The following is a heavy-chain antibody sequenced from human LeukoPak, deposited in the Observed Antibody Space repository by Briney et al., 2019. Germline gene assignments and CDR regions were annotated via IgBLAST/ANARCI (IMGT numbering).Heavy chain of an antibody. V-gene: IGHV3-74*03. CDR1: GFTFRSDW. D-gene: IGHD2-8*02. Sequence: GGSLRLSCAASGFTFRSDWMHWVRQAPGKGLVWVSRIKSDGSSITYADSVEGRFTISRDNAKNTLYLQMNSLRAEDTAVYYCARDSAECTGGYCYLVSWGQGTLVTVSS. CDR2: IKSDGSSI. CDR3: ARDSAECTGGYCYLVS. J-gene: IGHJ4*03.